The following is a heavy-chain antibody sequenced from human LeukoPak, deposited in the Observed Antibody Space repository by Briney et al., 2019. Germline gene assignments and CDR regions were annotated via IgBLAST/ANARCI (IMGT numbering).Heavy chain of an antibody. CDR2: IIPILGIA. CDR1: GGTFSSYA. J-gene: IGHJ3*02. V-gene: IGHV1-69*04. CDR3: ARDDLYYYDSSGLMGEAFDI. Sequence: SVKVSCKASGGTFSSYAISWVRQAPGQGLEWMGRIIPILGIANYAQKFQGRVTITADKSTSTAYMELSSLRSEDTAVYYCARDDLYYYDSSGLMGEAFDIWGQGTMVTVSS. D-gene: IGHD3-22*01.